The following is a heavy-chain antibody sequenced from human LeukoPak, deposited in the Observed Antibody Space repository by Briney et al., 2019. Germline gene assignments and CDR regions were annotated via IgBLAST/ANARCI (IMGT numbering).Heavy chain of an antibody. CDR2: IFHSGST. CDR1: GGSISSYY. J-gene: IGHJ4*02. Sequence: SETLSLTCTVSGGSISSYYWSWIRQPPGKGLEWIGYIFHSGSTKYNPSLKSRVTISVDTSKNQFSLKLSSVTAADTAVYYCARVDCSGGSCYSFDYWGQGTLVTVSS. CDR3: ARVDCSGGSCYSFDY. V-gene: IGHV4-59*01. D-gene: IGHD2-15*01.